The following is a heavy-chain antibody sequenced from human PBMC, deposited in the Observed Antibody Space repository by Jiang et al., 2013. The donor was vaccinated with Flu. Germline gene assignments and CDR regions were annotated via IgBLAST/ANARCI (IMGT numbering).Heavy chain of an antibody. CDR3: ARERELGPIWFRELSGIVDY. J-gene: IGHJ4*02. CDR2: IYYSGST. CDR1: GGSISSSSYY. Sequence: GLLKPSETLSLTCTVSGGSISSSSYYWGWIRQPPGKGLEWIGSIYYSGSTYYNPSLKSRVTISVDTSKNQFSLKLSSVTAADTAVYYCARERELGPIWFRELSGIVDYWGQGTLVTVSS. D-gene: IGHD3-10*01. V-gene: IGHV4-39*07.